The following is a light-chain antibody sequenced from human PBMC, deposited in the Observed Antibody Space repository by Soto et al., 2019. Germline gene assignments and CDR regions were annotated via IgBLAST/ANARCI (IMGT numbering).Light chain of an antibody. CDR1: SSDVGSSNL. CDR2: EGS. Sequence: QSVLTQPASVSGSPGQSITISCTGTSSDVGSSNLVSWYQQHPGKTPKLIIYEGSRRPSGVSGRVSGSMSGNAASLTISGLQAEDEADYYCCSFARSSTSYVFGTGTKLTVL. CDR3: CSFARSSTSYV. J-gene: IGLJ1*01. V-gene: IGLV2-23*01.